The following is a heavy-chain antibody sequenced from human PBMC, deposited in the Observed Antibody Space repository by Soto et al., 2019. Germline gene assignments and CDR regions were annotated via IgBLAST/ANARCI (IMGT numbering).Heavy chain of an antibody. Sequence: SETLSLTCTVSGGSISSYYWSWIRQPPGKGLEWIGYIYYSGSTNYNPSLKSRVTISVDTSKNQFSLKLSSVTAADTAVYYCAREAGTLYYDSSKGAFDIWGQGTMVTVSS. J-gene: IGHJ3*02. D-gene: IGHD3-22*01. CDR2: IYYSGST. V-gene: IGHV4-59*01. CDR1: GGSISSYY. CDR3: AREAGTLYYDSSKGAFDI.